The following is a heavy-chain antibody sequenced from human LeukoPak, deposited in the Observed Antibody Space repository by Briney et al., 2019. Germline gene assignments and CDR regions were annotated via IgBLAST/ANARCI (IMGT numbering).Heavy chain of an antibody. Sequence: ASVKVSCKASGYTFIDDYMHWVRQAPGQGLEWMGRINPKSGGTSSARKFQGRVTVTRDTSISTVYMELCRLTSDDTAVYYCARSPSGWYGDYWGQGTLVTVSS. CDR3: ARSPSGWYGDY. J-gene: IGHJ4*02. V-gene: IGHV1-2*06. D-gene: IGHD6-19*01. CDR2: INPKSGGT. CDR1: GYTFIDDY.